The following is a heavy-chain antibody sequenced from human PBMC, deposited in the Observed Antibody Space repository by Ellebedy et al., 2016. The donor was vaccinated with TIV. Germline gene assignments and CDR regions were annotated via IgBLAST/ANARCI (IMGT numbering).Heavy chain of an antibody. J-gene: IGHJ5*02. Sequence: GESLKISXAASGFTFSSYTMRWVRQAPGKGLEWVSVISGSGGGTYYADSVKGRFTISRDNSKNTLYLQMNSLRVEDTAVYYCAKGITAAVVEGSLFDPWGQGTLVTVSS. V-gene: IGHV3-23*01. CDR3: AKGITAAVVEGSLFDP. CDR1: GFTFSSYT. D-gene: IGHD6-13*01. CDR2: ISGSGGGT.